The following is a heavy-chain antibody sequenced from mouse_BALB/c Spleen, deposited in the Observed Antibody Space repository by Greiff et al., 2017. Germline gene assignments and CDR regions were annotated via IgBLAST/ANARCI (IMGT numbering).Heavy chain of an antibody. CDR3: ARYYRYDYYAMDY. CDR1: GFTFSSFG. D-gene: IGHD2-14*01. J-gene: IGHJ4*01. CDR2: ISSGSSTI. Sequence: EVKVEESGGGLVHPGGSRKLSCAASGFTFSSFGMHWVRQAPEKGLEWVAYISSGSSTIYYADTVKGRFTISRDNPKNTLFLQMTSLRSEDTAMYYCARYYRYDYYAMDYGGQGTSVTVSS. V-gene: IGHV5-17*02.